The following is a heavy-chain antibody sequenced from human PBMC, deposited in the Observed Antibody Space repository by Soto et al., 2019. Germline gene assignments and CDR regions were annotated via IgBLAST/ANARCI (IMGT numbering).Heavy chain of an antibody. V-gene: IGHV4-34*01. CDR1: GGSFSGYY. Sequence: SETLSLTCAVYGGSFSGYYWSWIRQPPGKGLEWIGEINHSGSTNYNPSLKSRVTISVDTSKNQFSLKLSSVTAADTAVYYCARGLKYSSSAGPNWFDPWGQGTLVTVSS. CDR2: INHSGST. D-gene: IGHD6-6*01. CDR3: ARGLKYSSSAGPNWFDP. J-gene: IGHJ5*02.